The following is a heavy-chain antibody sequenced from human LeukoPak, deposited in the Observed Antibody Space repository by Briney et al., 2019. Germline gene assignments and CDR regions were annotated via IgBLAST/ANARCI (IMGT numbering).Heavy chain of an antibody. CDR1: GYTFTGYY. J-gene: IGHJ4*02. Sequence: ASVKVSCKASGYTFTGYYMHWVRQAPGQGLEWMGWINPNSGGTNYAQKFQGRVTMTRDTSISTAYMELSRLRSDDTAVYYCARGYCSSTSCYYYFDYWGQGTLVTVSS. CDR2: INPNSGGT. CDR3: ARGYCSSTSCYYYFDY. V-gene: IGHV1-2*02. D-gene: IGHD2-2*01.